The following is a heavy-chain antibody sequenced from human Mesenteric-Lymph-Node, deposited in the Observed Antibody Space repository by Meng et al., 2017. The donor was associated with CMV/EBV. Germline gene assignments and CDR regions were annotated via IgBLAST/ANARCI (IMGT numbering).Heavy chain of an antibody. CDR3: ARGRADRIGTYYGMDV. V-gene: IGHV4-39*07. D-gene: IGHD3-22*01. Sequence: SETLSLTCTVSGGSISSSSYYWGWIRPPPGKGLEWIGSIYYSGSNYYNPSLKSRVTISVDTSKNQFSLKLSSVTAADTAVYYCARGRADRIGTYYGMDVWGQGTTVTVSS. CDR2: IYYSGSN. CDR1: GGSISSSSYY. J-gene: IGHJ6*02.